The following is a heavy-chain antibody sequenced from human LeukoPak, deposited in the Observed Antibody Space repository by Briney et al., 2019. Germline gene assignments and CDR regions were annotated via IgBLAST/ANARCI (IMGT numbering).Heavy chain of an antibody. J-gene: IGHJ4*02. CDR1: GFTFNSYW. CDR3: ARGGTRGYSPSDY. CDR2: IKQDGSEK. V-gene: IGHV3-7*01. Sequence: GGSLRLSCAASGFTFNSYWMTWLRQAPGKGLEWVANIKQDGSEKYYVDSVKGRFTISRDNARNSVYLQMNSLRAEDTAVYYCARGGTRGYSPSDYWGQGTLVTVSS. D-gene: IGHD5-18*01.